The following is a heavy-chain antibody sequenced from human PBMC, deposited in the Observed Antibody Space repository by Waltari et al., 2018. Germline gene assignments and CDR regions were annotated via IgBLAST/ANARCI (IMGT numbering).Heavy chain of an antibody. CDR2: ISPYNGNT. V-gene: IGHV1-18*04. D-gene: IGHD5-12*01. J-gene: IGHJ4*02. CDR3: ARDRLRWLHSGSDQ. CDR1: GSQFVSYG. Sequence: QVQLVQSGADVKKPGASVKVSCKPSGSQFVSYGFSWVRQAPGQGLEWMGWISPYNGNTIYAQNVQGRVFMTADTSTDTAYMELTSLRSDDTAVYYCARDRLRWLHSGSDQWGQGTLVTVSS.